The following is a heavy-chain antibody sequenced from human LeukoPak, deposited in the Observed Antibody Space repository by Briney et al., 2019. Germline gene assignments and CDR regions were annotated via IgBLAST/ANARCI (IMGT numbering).Heavy chain of an antibody. Sequence: SVTLSLTCTVSGGSISSSSYYWGWIRQPPGEGLEWIGSIYYSGSTYYNPSLKSRVTISVDTSKNQFSLKLSSVTAADTAVYYCARSVRWFDPWGQGTLVTVSS. V-gene: IGHV4-39*01. CDR1: GGSISSSSYY. D-gene: IGHD4-17*01. CDR3: ARSVRWFDP. CDR2: IYYSGST. J-gene: IGHJ5*02.